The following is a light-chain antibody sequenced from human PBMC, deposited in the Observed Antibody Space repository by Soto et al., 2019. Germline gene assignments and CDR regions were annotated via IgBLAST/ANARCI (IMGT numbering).Light chain of an antibody. CDR2: SNN. J-gene: IGLJ1*01. V-gene: IGLV1-47*02. Sequence: QSVLTQPPSASGTPGQRVTISCSGSSSNIESNYVYWYQQLPGTAPKLLIYSNNQRPSVVPDRFSGSKSGTSASLAISGLRSEDEADYYCAAWDDSLSGYVFGTGTKVTVL. CDR1: SSNIESNY. CDR3: AAWDDSLSGYV.